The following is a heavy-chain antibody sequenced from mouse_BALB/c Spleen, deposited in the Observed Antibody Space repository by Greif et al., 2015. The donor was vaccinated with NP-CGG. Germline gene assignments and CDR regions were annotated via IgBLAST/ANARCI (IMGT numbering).Heavy chain of an antibody. CDR1: GFNIKDTY. V-gene: IGHV14-3*02. CDR2: IDPANGNT. D-gene: IGHD2-3*01. CDR3: AREADGDY. Sequence: DVKLVESGAELVKPGASVKLSCTASGFNIKDTYMHWVKQRPEQGLEWIGRIDPANGNTKYDPKFQGKATITADTSSNTAYLQLSSLTSEDTAVYYCAREADGDYWGQGSTLTVSS. J-gene: IGHJ2*01.